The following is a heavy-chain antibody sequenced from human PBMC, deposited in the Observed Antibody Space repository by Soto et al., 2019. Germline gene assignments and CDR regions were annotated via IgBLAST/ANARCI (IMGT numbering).Heavy chain of an antibody. CDR2: IYYSGST. CDR1: GGSISSYY. Sequence: SETLSLTCTVSGGSISSYYWSWIRQPPGKGLEWIGYIYYSGSTYYNPSLKSRVTISVDTSKNQFSLKLSSVTAADTAVYYCARDRNDMVRTYYYGMDVWGQGTTVTVSS. J-gene: IGHJ6*02. CDR3: ARDRNDMVRTYYYGMDV. D-gene: IGHD3-10*01. V-gene: IGHV4-59*01.